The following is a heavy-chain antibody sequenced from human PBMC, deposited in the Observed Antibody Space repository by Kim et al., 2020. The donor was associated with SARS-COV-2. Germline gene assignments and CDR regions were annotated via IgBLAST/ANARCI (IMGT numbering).Heavy chain of an antibody. V-gene: IGHV3-7*01. J-gene: IGHJ4*02. Sequence: GGSLRLSCAASGFSFSTSWMTWVRQAPGKGLQWVANIKEDGSEKFYLDSVRGRFTISRDNADNLLFLQMDSLRAEDTAVYYCAKTSGFFDVWGQGTLVTV. CDR1: GFSFSTSW. D-gene: IGHD3-10*01. CDR3: AKTSGFFDV. CDR2: IKEDGSEK.